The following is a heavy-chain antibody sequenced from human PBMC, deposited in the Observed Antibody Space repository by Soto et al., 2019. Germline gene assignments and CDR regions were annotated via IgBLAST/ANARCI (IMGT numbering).Heavy chain of an antibody. D-gene: IGHD3-22*01. CDR1: GFTFSDSP. CDR2: IRSKAYSYAT. Sequence: EVRLVESGGGLVQPGGSLKLSCAASGFTFSDSPLHWVRQASGKGLEWVGRIRSKAYSYATEYAASVKGRFTISRDDSKNTAYLQMHSLTTEDTVVYYCPRPDADSRDHYVDSWGQGTLVTVSS. J-gene: IGHJ5*01. CDR3: PRPDADSRDHYVDS. V-gene: IGHV3-73*02.